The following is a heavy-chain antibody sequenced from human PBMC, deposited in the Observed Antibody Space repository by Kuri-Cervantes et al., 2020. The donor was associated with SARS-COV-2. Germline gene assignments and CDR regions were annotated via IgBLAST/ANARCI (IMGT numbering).Heavy chain of an antibody. D-gene: IGHD4-11*01. V-gene: IGHV3-30*01. Sequence: GESLKISCAASGFTFSSYAMHWVRQAPGKGLEWVAVISYDGSNKYYADSVKGRFTIPRDNSKNTLYLQMNSLRAEDTAVYYCARGELTTVNFRVEFPSYYYYGMDVWGQGTMVNVSS. CDR1: GFTFSSYA. CDR2: ISYDGSNK. CDR3: ARGELTTVNFRVEFPSYYYYGMDV. J-gene: IGHJ6*02.